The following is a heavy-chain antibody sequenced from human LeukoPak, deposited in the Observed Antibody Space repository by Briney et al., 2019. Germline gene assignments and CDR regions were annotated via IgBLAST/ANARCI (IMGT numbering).Heavy chain of an antibody. CDR2: IYHSGST. Sequence: PSETLSLTCTVSGYSINSGYFWGWIRQPPGKGLEWIGSIYHSGSTYYNPSLKSRVTISVDTSKNQFSLKLRSVTAADTAMYYCARDFDYWGQGALVTVSS. CDR3: ARDFDY. CDR1: GYSINSGYF. J-gene: IGHJ4*02. V-gene: IGHV4-38-2*02.